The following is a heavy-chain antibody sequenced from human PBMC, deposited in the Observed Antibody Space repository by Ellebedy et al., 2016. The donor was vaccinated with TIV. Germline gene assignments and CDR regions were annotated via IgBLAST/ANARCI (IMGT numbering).Heavy chain of an antibody. Sequence: AASVKVSCKASGYTFTGYYMHWVRQAPGQGLEWMGWINPNSGGANYAQKFQGRVTMTRNTSISTAYMELSSLRSEDTAVYYCARGNYVVHQWGQGTLVTVSS. V-gene: IGHV1-2*02. CDR2: INPNSGGA. CDR1: GYTFTGYY. CDR3: ARGNYVVHQ. J-gene: IGHJ4*02. D-gene: IGHD1-7*01.